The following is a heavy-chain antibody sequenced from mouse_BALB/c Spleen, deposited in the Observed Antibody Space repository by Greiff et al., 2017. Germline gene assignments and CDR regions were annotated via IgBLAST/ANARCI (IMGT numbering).Heavy chain of an antibody. CDR1: GFTFSDYG. D-gene: IGHD1-2*01. Sequence: EVQRVESGGGLVQPGGSRKLSCAASGFTFSDYGMAWVRQAPGKGPEWVAFISNLAYSIYYADTVTGRFTISRENAKNTLYLEMSSLRSEDTAMYYCAREGYGPFAYWGQGTLVTVSA. CDR2: ISNLAYSI. V-gene: IGHV5-15*02. CDR3: AREGYGPFAY. J-gene: IGHJ3*01.